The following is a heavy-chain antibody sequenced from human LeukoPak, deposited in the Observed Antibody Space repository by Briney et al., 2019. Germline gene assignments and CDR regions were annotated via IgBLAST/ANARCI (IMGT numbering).Heavy chain of an antibody. Sequence: GGSLRLSCAASGFTFSSYGMHWVRQAPGKGLEWVAFVRYDGSNKYYADSVKGRFTISRDNAKNSLYLQMNSLRAEDTAVYYCARDEGSPWYWFDYWGQGTPVSVSS. CDR2: VRYDGSNK. J-gene: IGHJ4*02. CDR1: GFTFSSYG. CDR3: ARDEGSPWYWFDY. V-gene: IGHV3-30*02. D-gene: IGHD2-8*02.